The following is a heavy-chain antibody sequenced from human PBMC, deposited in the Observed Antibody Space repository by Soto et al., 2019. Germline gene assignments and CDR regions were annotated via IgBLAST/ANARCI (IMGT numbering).Heavy chain of an antibody. J-gene: IGHJ3*01. CDR2: IIPIFGTA. Sequence: GASVKVSCKASGGTFSSYAISWVRQAPGQGLEWMGGIIPIFGTANYAQKFQGRVTITADESTSTAYMELNSLTSEDTAVYYCARYIFARGFDLWGQGTFVTVS. D-gene: IGHD3-3*02. CDR3: ARYIFARGFDL. CDR1: GGTFSSYA. V-gene: IGHV1-69*13.